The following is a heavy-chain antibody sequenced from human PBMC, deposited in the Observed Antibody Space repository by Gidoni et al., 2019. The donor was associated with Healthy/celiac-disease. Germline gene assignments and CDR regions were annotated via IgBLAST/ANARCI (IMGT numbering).Heavy chain of an antibody. Sequence: QVQLVESGGGLVKPGGSLRLSCPASGFTFSDYYMSWIRQAPGKGLEWVSYISSSSSYTNYADSVKGRFTISRDNAKNSLYLQMNSLRAEDTAVYYCARDVGVWFGESLAFDIWGQGTMVTVSS. CDR3: ARDVGVWFGESLAFDI. J-gene: IGHJ3*02. CDR1: GFTFSDYY. D-gene: IGHD3-10*01. V-gene: IGHV3-11*05. CDR2: ISSSSSYT.